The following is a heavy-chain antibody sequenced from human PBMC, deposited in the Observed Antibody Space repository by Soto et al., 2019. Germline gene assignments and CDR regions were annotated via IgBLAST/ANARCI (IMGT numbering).Heavy chain of an antibody. CDR2: VYYNENT. J-gene: IGHJ5*02. CDR1: CGSISIFTYY. D-gene: IGHD3-10*01. CDR3: ARRERYYGSPGWFDP. Sequence: SETLSLTCCVSCGSISIFTYYLVLLRQPPGKGLEWIGTVYYNENTYYNPSLKSRVTITVDTAKNQFSLNLRSVTAADTAMYFCARRERYYGSPGWFDPWGPGTLVTVSS. V-gene: IGHV4-39*01.